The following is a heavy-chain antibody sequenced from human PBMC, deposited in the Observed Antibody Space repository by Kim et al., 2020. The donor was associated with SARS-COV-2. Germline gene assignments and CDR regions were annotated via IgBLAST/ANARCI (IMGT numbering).Heavy chain of an antibody. Sequence: YYVDSVKGRFTISRDNAKNSLYLQMNSLRAEDTAVYYCARDQGYSGYQAYWGQGTLVTVSS. D-gene: IGHD5-12*01. CDR3: ARDQGYSGYQAY. V-gene: IGHV3-7*01. J-gene: IGHJ4*02.